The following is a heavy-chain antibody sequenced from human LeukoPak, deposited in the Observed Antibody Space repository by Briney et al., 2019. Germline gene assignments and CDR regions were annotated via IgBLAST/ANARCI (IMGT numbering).Heavy chain of an antibody. Sequence: ASVKVSCKASGYTFTDYDINWVRQATGQGLEWMAWMNLNSGNTGFAQKFQGRVTLTRDTSISTAYMELSSLRYEDTAVYYCARGTVGATAWGQGTLVTVSS. CDR1: GYTFTDYD. CDR3: ARGTVGATA. CDR2: MNLNSGNT. D-gene: IGHD1-26*01. V-gene: IGHV1-8*03. J-gene: IGHJ4*02.